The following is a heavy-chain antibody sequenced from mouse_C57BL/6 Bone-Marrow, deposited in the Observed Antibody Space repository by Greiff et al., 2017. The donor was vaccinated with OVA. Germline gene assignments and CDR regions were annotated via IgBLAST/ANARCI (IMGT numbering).Heavy chain of an antibody. CDR3: ARPPYGNYEKVDY. D-gene: IGHD2-1*01. Sequence: VQLQQSGAELVRPGASVTLSCKASGYTFTDYEMHWVKQTPVHGLEWIGAIDPETGGTAYNQKFKGKAILTADKSSSTAYMELRSLTSEDSAVYFCARPPYGNYEKVDYWGQGTSVTVSS. CDR1: GYTFTDYE. V-gene: IGHV1-15*01. CDR2: IDPETGGT. J-gene: IGHJ4*01.